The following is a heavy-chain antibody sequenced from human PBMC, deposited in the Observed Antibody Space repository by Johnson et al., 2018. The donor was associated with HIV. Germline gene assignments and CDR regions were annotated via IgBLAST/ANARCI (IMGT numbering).Heavy chain of an antibody. V-gene: IGHV3-30*03. CDR1: RFTFSHAW. J-gene: IGHJ3*01. Sequence: HVQLVESGVGVVQPGGSLRLSCAASRFTFSHAWMSWVRQAPGKGLAWVSIILSDGRNIYYADSVKGRFTISTDNAKKTLYLEMNSLRVDDTAVYYCARESTAWGGDYVGYGLDDWGQGTLIAVSS. CDR2: ILSDGRNI. D-gene: IGHD5-18*01. CDR3: ARESTAWGGDYVGYGLDD.